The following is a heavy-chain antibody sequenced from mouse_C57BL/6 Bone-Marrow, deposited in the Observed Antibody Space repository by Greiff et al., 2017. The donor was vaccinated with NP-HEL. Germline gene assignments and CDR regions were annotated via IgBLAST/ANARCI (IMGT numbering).Heavy chain of an antibody. Sequence: DVQLQESGPELVKPGDSVKISCKASGYSFTGYFMNWVMQSHGKSLEWIGRINPYNGDTFSNQKFKGKATLTVDKSSSTAHMELRSLTSEYSAVYYCARYSNYVDYWGQGTTLTVSS. CDR3: ARYSNYVDY. D-gene: IGHD2-5*01. J-gene: IGHJ2*01. CDR1: GYSFTGYF. CDR2: INPYNGDT. V-gene: IGHV1-20*01.